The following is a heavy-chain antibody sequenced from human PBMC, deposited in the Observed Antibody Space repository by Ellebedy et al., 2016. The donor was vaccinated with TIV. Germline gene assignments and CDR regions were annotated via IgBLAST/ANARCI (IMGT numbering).Heavy chain of an antibody. CDR3: ARTDPWQPIDD. D-gene: IGHD2-21*02. CDR1: GGSVSSTRYY. J-gene: IGHJ4*02. V-gene: IGHV4-39*01. CDR2: VYYSGSP. Sequence: MPSETLSLTCSVSGGSVSSTRYYRAWIRQPPGKGLEYIGSVYYSGSPYYNPSFKSRVTLSADTSKNQFSLNLRTVTAADTAVYYCARTDPWQPIDDWGQGTLVTVSA.